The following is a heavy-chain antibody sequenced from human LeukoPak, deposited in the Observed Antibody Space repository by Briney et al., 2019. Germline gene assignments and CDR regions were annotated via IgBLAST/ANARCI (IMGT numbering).Heavy chain of an antibody. J-gene: IGHJ4*02. CDR3: ARWAYSGYDGIDY. Sequence: SVKVSCKASGGTFSSYAISWVRQAPGQGLEWMGGIIPIFGTANYAQKFQGRVTITTDESTSTAYMELSSLRSEDTAVYYCARWAYSGYDGIDYWGQGTLVTVSS. CDR2: IIPIFGTA. V-gene: IGHV1-69*05. D-gene: IGHD5-12*01. CDR1: GGTFSSYA.